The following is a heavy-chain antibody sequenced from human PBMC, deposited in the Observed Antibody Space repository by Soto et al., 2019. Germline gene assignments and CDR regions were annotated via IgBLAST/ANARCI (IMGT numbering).Heavy chain of an antibody. D-gene: IGHD6-13*01. J-gene: IGHJ5*02. CDR2: IVWDDDK. CDR1: GFPLSTSRMR. V-gene: IGHV2-70D*14. Sequence: SGPTLVNPTQTLTLPSTFSGFPLSTSRMRVSWIRQPPGKALEWLARIVWDDDKFYNTSLKTRLTISKDTSKNQVVLTMTNMDPVDKATYYCARSIVAAGNRWFDPWGQGTLVTVSS. CDR3: ARSIVAAGNRWFDP.